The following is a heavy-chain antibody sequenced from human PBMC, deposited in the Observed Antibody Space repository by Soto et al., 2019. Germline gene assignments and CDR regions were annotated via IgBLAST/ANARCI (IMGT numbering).Heavy chain of an antibody. CDR3: AKLSAGINQPTLTTVMTVLDF. Sequence: SSETLSLTCTVSGGSISSYYWSWIRQPAGKGLEWIGRISTSGSTNYNPSLKSRATISVDTSKNQFSLKVSSATAADTAVYYCAKLSAGINQPTLTTVMTVLDFWGQGVLVTVS. J-gene: IGHJ4*02. CDR1: GGSISSYY. D-gene: IGHD2-21*02. V-gene: IGHV4-4*07. CDR2: ISTSGST.